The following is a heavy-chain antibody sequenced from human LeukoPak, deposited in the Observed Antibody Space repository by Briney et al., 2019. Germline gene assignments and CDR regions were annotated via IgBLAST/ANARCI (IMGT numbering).Heavy chain of an antibody. CDR1: GFAFNNYA. CDR2: ISGSGVNT. V-gene: IGHV3-23*01. D-gene: IGHD3-16*01. J-gene: IGHJ4*02. CDR3: XXRGGEXXXXGAFDX. Sequence: PGGSLRLSCAASGFAFNNYAMCWVRQAPGKGLEWISCISGSGVNTFYXDSVKGRFTISGDTSKNTLFLQMNSLRAEDTAVYYCXXRGGEXXXXGAFDXWGQGTLVTVSS.